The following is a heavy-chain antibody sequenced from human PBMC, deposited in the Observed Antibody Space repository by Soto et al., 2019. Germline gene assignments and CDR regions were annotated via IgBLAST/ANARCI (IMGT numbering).Heavy chain of an antibody. CDR2: INHRGTT. D-gene: IGHD1-7*01. CDR3: ARENRGTIHPDYYYMDV. V-gene: IGHV4-4*02. J-gene: IGHJ6*03. Sequence: QVHLEESGPGLVTPSGTLSRTCAVSSGSISSSDWWTWVRQPPVKGLAWMGEINHRGTTNYNPSLKSPATLSVAKSQKQFSLRLTSVPAADTAVYYVARENRGTIHPDYYYMDVWGKGATVSVSS. CDR1: SGSISSSDW.